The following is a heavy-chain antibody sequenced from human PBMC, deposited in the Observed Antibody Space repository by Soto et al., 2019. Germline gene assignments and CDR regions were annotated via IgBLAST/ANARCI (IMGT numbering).Heavy chain of an antibody. CDR2: IRSKANSYAT. CDR3: MCIEVAVR. Sequence: SLRLSCAASGFTFSGSAMHWVRQASGKGLEWVGRIRSKANSYATAYAASVKGRFTISRDDSKNTAYLQMNSLKTEDTAVYYCMCIEVAVRWGQGTLVTVYS. CDR1: GFTFSGSA. D-gene: IGHD6-19*01. J-gene: IGHJ4*02. V-gene: IGHV3-73*01.